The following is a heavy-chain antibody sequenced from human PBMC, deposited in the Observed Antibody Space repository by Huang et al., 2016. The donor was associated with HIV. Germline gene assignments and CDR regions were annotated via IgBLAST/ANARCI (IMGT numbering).Heavy chain of an antibody. V-gene: IGHV5-51*01. J-gene: IGHJ6*02. CDR3: ARLIGSPSFYYGLDV. CDR2: IYPGDSDT. D-gene: IGHD3-10*01. Sequence: EVQLVQSGAEVKKPGESLKISCKGSGYRFRSNWIGWVRQMPGKGLEWMESIYPGDSDTIYSPSFQGQVTISADKSINTAYLQWSSLKASDTAMYYCARLIGSPSFYYGLDVWGQGTTVTVSS. CDR1: GYRFRSNW.